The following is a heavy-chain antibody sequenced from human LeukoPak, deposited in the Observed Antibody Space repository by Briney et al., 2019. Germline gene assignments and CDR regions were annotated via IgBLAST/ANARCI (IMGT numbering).Heavy chain of an antibody. CDR1: GGSISSYY. D-gene: IGHD6-6*01. J-gene: IGHJ6*03. V-gene: IGHV4-59*12. CDR2: IYYSGST. Sequence: SETLSLTCTVSGGSISSYYWSWIRQPPGKGVEWIGYIYYSGSTNYNPSLKSRVTISVDTSKNQFSLKLSSVTAADTAVYYCASEYSSSGVYYYYYYMDVWGKGTTVTVSS. CDR3: ASEYSSSGVYYYYYYMDV.